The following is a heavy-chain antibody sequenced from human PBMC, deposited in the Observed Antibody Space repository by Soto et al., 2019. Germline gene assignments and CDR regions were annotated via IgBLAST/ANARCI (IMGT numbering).Heavy chain of an antibody. CDR1: GFNFSSYA. CDR3: VRGAGNYMGYYFDY. V-gene: IGHV3-64D*06. J-gene: IGHJ4*02. Sequence: PGGSLRLSFSASGFNFSSYAMYWVRQAPGKGLEYVSAISSKWGSRYYADSVKGRFTISRDNYKNTLDLQMSSLRAEDTAVYYWVRGAGNYMGYYFDYWGQRSLVTVSS. D-gene: IGHD1-7*01. CDR2: ISSKWGSR.